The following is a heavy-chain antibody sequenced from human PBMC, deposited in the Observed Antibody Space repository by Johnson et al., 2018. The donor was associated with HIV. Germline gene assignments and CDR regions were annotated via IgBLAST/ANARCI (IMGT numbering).Heavy chain of an antibody. CDR3: AKEWAGFGDMATSFHGFDI. J-gene: IGHJ3*02. CDR2: VWSDGNNR. V-gene: IGHV3-33*06. CDR1: GFTFSSYA. D-gene: IGHD5-24*01. Sequence: QVQLVESGGGLVQPGGSLRLSCAASGFTFSSYAMSWVRQAPGKGLEWVAVVWSDGNNRYYADSVKGRFTISRDNPKNTLYLQMSSLRAEDTAVYYCAKEWAGFGDMATSFHGFDIWGQGTMVTVSS.